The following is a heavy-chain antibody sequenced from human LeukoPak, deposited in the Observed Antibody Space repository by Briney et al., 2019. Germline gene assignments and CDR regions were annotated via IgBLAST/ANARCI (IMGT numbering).Heavy chain of an antibody. CDR3: ARHSKTYYDFWSGPQLPIYFDY. V-gene: IGHV4-39*01. J-gene: IGHJ4*02. Sequence: PSETLSLTCTVSGGSISSSSYYWCWIRQPPGKGLEWIGSIYYSGSTYYNPSLKSRVTISVDTSKNQFSLKLSSVTAADTAVYYCARHSKTYYDFWSGPQLPIYFDYWGQGTLVTVSS. D-gene: IGHD3-3*01. CDR2: IYYSGST. CDR1: GGSISSSSYY.